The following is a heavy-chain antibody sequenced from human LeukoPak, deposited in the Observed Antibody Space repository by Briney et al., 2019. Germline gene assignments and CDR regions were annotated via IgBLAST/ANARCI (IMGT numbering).Heavy chain of an antibody. V-gene: IGHV5-10-1*01. CDR2: IDPSDSYT. CDR1: GYSFTSYW. Sequence: GESLKISCKGSGYSFTSYWISWVRQMPGKGLEWMGRIDPSDSYTNYSPSFQGHVTISADKSISTGYLQWSSLKASDTAVYYCATFSIAVDYNWFDPWGQGTLVTVSS. J-gene: IGHJ5*02. D-gene: IGHD6-19*01. CDR3: ATFSIAVDYNWFDP.